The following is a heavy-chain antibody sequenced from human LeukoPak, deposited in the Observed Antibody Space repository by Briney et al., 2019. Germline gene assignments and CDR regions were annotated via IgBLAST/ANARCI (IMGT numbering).Heavy chain of an antibody. CDR3: ARDQYDILTGYYSTGLDY. CDR1: GFTFSSYS. Sequence: GGSLRLSCAASGFTFSSYSIHWVRQAPGKGLEWVAAISYDGSSKYYADSVKGRFTISRDNSKNTLYLQMNGLRAEDTAVYYCARDQYDILTGYYSTGLDYWGQGTLVTVSS. V-gene: IGHV3-30*03. D-gene: IGHD3-9*01. J-gene: IGHJ4*02. CDR2: ISYDGSSK.